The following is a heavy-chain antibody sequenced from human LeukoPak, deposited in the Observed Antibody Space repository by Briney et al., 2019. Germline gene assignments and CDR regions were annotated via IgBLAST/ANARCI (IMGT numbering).Heavy chain of an antibody. V-gene: IGHV3-23*01. CDR1: GFTFDDYG. D-gene: IGHD1-7*01. Sequence: GGSLRLSCAASGFTFDDYGMSWVRQAPGKGLEWVSAISGSGGSTYYADSVKGRFTISRDNSKNTLFLQMNSLRAEDTAVYYCAKRRGLELLYYYYMDVWGKGTTVTVSS. CDR3: AKRRGLELLYYYYMDV. CDR2: ISGSGGST. J-gene: IGHJ6*03.